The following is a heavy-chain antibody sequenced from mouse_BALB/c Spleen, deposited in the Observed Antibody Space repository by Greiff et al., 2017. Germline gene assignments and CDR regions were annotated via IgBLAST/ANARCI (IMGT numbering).Heavy chain of an antibody. CDR3: ARDGGYYGSRRGYFDY. Sequence: VQLQESGPGLVAPSQSLSITCTVSGFSLTSYGVHWVRQPPGKGLEWLGVIWAGGSTNYNSALMSRLSISKDNSKSQVFLKMNSLQTDDTAMYYRARDGGYYGSRRGYFDYWGQGTTLTVSS. CDR2: IWAGGST. D-gene: IGHD1-1*01. CDR1: GFSLTSYG. V-gene: IGHV2-9*02. J-gene: IGHJ2*01.